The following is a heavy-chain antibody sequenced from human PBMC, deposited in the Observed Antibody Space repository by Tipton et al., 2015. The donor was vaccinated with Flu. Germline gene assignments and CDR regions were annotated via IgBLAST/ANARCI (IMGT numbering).Heavy chain of an antibody. CDR1: GYFISSGYY. J-gene: IGHJ3*02. V-gene: IGHV4-38-2*02. D-gene: IGHD1-26*01. CDR2: IIQSGNA. Sequence: TLSLTCTVSGYFISSGYYWGWIRQSPGTGLQWIATIIQSGNAYYNPSLRSRVTISVDTTKYLFSLNLSSVTATDTAVYYCARALNSGREYTFDIWGRGTVDTVSS. CDR3: ARALNSGREYTFDI.